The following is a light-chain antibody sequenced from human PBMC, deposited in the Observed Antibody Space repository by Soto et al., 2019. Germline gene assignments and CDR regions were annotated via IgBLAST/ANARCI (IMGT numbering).Light chain of an antibody. CDR1: SIDVGAYNY. J-gene: IGLJ1*01. CDR2: EVS. Sequence: QSALTQPASVSGSPGQSITISCTGTSIDVGAYNYVSWYQQHPGKAPKLVIFEVSNRPSGVSDRFSGSKSGNTASLTISGLQAEDEAEYFCSSYTRSATPLVFGTGTKGTVL. CDR3: SSYTRSATPLV. V-gene: IGLV2-14*01.